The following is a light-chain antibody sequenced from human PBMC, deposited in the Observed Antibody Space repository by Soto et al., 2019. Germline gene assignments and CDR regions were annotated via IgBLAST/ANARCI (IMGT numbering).Light chain of an antibody. CDR1: QNINSW. CDR3: QQYNNWPQT. V-gene: IGKV1-5*03. J-gene: IGKJ1*01. Sequence: DIQMTQSPSTLSASVGDRVTITCRASQNINSWLAWYQQKPGKAPKLLIYKASNLESGVPSRFSGSGSGTDFTLTISSLQPDDFATYHCQQYNNWPQTFGQGTKVDIK. CDR2: KAS.